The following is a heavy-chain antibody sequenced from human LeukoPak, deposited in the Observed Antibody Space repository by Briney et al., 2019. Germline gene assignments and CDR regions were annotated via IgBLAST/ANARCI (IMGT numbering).Heavy chain of an antibody. CDR2: IIPIFGIA. CDR3: AREEQLESPSFLDY. V-gene: IGHV1-69*04. Sequence: SVKVSCKASGGTFSSYAISWVRQAPGQGLEWMGRIIPIFGIANYAQKFQGRVTITADKSTSTAYMELSSLRAEDTAVYYCAREEQLESPSFLDYWGQGTLVTVSS. J-gene: IGHJ4*02. CDR1: GGTFSSYA. D-gene: IGHD1-1*01.